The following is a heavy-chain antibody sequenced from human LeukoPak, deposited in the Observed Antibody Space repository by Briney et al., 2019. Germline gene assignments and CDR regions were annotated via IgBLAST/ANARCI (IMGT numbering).Heavy chain of an antibody. J-gene: IGHJ4*02. V-gene: IGHV4-39*01. Sequence: SETLSLTCTVSGGSISSSSYYWGWIRQPPGKGLEWIGSIYYSGSTYYNPSLKSRVTISVDTSKNQFSLKLSSVTAADTAVYYCARGGEFYGFFDGRWGQGTLVTVSS. D-gene: IGHD3-16*01. CDR1: GGSISSSSYY. CDR2: IYYSGST. CDR3: ARGGEFYGFFDGR.